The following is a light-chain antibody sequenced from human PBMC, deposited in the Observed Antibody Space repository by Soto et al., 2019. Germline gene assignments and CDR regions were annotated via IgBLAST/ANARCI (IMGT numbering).Light chain of an antibody. CDR1: QSVKTY. J-gene: IGKJ4*01. CDR2: AVS. Sequence: DIQMTQSPSSLSASVGDRVTITCRASQSVKTYLNWYQQKPGKAPKALIYAVSSLQSGVPSRFSGSGSGTEFTLTVSGLQPEHFATHYCQQSYSTPLPFGGGTMVDIK. CDR3: QQSYSTPLP. V-gene: IGKV1-39*01.